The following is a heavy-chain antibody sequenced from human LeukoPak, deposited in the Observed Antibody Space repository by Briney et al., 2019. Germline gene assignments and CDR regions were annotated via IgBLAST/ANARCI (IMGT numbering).Heavy chain of an antibody. J-gene: IGHJ4*02. V-gene: IGHV3-48*02. CDR2: ISSSSSTI. CDR1: GFIFSDYS. Sequence: PGGSLRLSCAASGFIFSDYSMDWVRQAPGRGLEWVSYISSSSSTIYYADSVKGRFTISRDNAKKSLYLQMNGLREEDTAVYYCAKNGAVAGTCDYWGQGILVTVSS. D-gene: IGHD6-19*01. CDR3: AKNGAVAGTCDY.